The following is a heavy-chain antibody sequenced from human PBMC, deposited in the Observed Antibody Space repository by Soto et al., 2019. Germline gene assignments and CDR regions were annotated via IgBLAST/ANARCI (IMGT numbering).Heavy chain of an antibody. D-gene: IGHD2-21*01. CDR3: PKGHDTVVAHVDY. CDR1: GFTFSSYA. J-gene: IGHJ4*02. V-gene: IGHV3-64D*06. CDR2: ISSNGGST. Sequence: GGSLRLSCSASGFTFSSYAMHWVRQAPGKGLEYVSAISSNGGSTYYADSVKGRFTISRDNSKNTLYLQMSSLRAEDTAVYYCPKGHDTVVAHVDYWGQGTLVTVSS.